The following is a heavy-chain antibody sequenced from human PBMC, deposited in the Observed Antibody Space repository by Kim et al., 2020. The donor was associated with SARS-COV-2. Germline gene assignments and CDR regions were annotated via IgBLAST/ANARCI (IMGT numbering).Heavy chain of an antibody. Sequence: SETLSLTCDVSGDSISTISWWTWVRQTPGKGLEWIGQIHHSGSTNYNPSLKSRVTISVDKSKNQFSLNGRSVTVADTAVYYCARLSVGHAMDVWGQGATVTVSS. CDR1: GDSISTISW. CDR3: ARLSVGHAMDV. J-gene: IGHJ6*02. D-gene: IGHD3-16*01. CDR2: IHHSGST. V-gene: IGHV4-4*02.